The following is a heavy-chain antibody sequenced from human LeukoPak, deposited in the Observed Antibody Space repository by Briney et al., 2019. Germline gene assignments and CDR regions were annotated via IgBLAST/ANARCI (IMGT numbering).Heavy chain of an antibody. Sequence: ASVKVSCKASGYTFTGYYMHWVRQAPGQGLEWMGWINPNSGGTNYAQKFQGRVTMTRDTSISTAYMELSRLRSDDTAVYYCARAADDSSGYFGGSGYWGQGTLATVSS. J-gene: IGHJ4*02. CDR1: GYTFTGYY. D-gene: IGHD3-22*01. CDR3: ARAADDSSGYFGGSGY. CDR2: INPNSGGT. V-gene: IGHV1-2*02.